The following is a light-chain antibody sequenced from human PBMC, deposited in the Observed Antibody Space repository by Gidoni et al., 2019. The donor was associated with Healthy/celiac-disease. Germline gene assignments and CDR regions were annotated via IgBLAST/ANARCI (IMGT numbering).Light chain of an antibody. J-gene: IGLJ2*01. V-gene: IGLV3-19*01. CDR1: SLRSYY. Sequence: SSELTHDPAVSVALGQTVRITCQGDSLRSYYASWYQQKPGQAPVLVIYGKNNRPSGIPDRFSGSSSGNTASLTNTGAQAEDEADYYCNSRDSSGNHLVFGGGTKLTVL. CDR2: GKN. CDR3: NSRDSSGNHLV.